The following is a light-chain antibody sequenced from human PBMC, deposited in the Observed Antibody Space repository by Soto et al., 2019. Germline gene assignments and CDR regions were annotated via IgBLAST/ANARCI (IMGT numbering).Light chain of an antibody. Sequence: EIVLTQFPATLSLSPGERATLSCWASQSLSNTFLGWYHQRPGQAPRLLIYGASNRASGVPDRFSGSGSGTDFTLTIRRLEPEDFGVYYCHQYGSSPLTFGGGTRLEIK. V-gene: IGKV3-20*01. CDR3: HQYGSSPLT. CDR2: GAS. J-gene: IGKJ4*01. CDR1: QSLSNTF.